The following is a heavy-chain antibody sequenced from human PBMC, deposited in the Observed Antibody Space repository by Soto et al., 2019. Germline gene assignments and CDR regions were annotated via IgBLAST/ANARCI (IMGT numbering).Heavy chain of an antibody. V-gene: IGHV4-59*01. CDR2: IYFSGST. Sequence: SETLSLTCTVSGGSITSFHWSWIRQPPGKGLEWIGYIYFSGSTNYNPSLKSRVTMSIDTSKNEFSLKLISVTAADTAAYYCAAYDSEGYFDYWGQGALVTVSS. D-gene: IGHD3-9*01. CDR3: AAYDSEGYFDY. CDR1: GGSITSFH. J-gene: IGHJ4*02.